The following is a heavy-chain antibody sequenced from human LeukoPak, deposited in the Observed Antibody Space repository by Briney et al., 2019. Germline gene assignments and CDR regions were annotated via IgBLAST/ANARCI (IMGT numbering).Heavy chain of an antibody. CDR1: GFTFSSYA. CDR2: ISYDGSNK. J-gene: IGHJ4*02. D-gene: IGHD6-19*01. Sequence: GGSLRLSCAASGFTFSSYAMHWVRQAPGKGLEWVAVISYDGSNKYYADSVKGRFTISRDNSKNTLYLQMNSLRAEDTAVYYCARDLVYSSGWYHPDYWGQGTLVTVSS. CDR3: ARDLVYSSGWYHPDY. V-gene: IGHV3-30-3*01.